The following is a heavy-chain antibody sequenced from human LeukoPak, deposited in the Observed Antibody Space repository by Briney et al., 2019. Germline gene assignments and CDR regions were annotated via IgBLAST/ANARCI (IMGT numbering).Heavy chain of an antibody. J-gene: IGHJ6*02. CDR2: ISGSGGST. V-gene: IGHV3-23*01. CDR1: GFTFSSYA. D-gene: IGHD2-15*01. CDR3: ARDSHCSGGSCYWNYYYGMDV. Sequence: GGSLRLSCAASGFTFSSYAMSWVRQAPGKGLEWVSAISGSGGSTYYADSVKGRFTISRDNAKNSLYLQMNSLRAEDTAVYYCARDSHCSGGSCYWNYYYGMDVWGQGTTVTVSS.